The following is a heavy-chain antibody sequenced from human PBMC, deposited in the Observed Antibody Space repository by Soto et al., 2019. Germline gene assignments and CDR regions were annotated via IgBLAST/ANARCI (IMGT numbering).Heavy chain of an antibody. D-gene: IGHD2-21*01. Sequence: QVHLVESGGGVVQPGRSLRLSCAAAGIPFSGFGMHWVRQGPGKGLEWVAGISHTGSNQYYSDSVKGRFTISKDNSKNTLYLQMDSLRPEDTAVYYCAKDFVTSPLPWGQGTLVTVSS. CDR2: ISHTGSNQ. CDR1: GIPFSGFG. CDR3: AKDFVTSPLP. V-gene: IGHV3-30*18. J-gene: IGHJ5*02.